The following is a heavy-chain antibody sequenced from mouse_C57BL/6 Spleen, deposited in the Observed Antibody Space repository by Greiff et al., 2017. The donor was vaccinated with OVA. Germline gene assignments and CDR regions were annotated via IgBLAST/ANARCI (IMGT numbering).Heavy chain of an antibody. J-gene: IGHJ1*03. CDR3: TRRLDVDPYWYFDV. CDR2: IRNKANNHAT. V-gene: IGHV6-6*01. CDR1: GFTFSDAW. Sequence: EVKVEESGGGLVQPGGSMKLSCAASGFTFSDAWMDWVRQSPEKGLEWVAEIRNKANNHATYYAESVKGRFTISRDDSKSSVYLQMNSLRAEDTGIYYCTRRLDVDPYWYFDVWGTGTTVTVSS.